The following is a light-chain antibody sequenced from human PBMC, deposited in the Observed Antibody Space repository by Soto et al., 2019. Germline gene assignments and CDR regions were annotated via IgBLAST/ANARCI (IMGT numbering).Light chain of an antibody. CDR2: DVN. Sequence: QSVLTQPPSVSGSLGQSVTISCSGTSSDVGRYNYVSWYQQHPGEAPKLMIFDVNKRPSGVPDRFSGSKSGNTASLTISGLQAEDEADFYCCSYAGRTTVFGTGTKLTVL. CDR3: CSYAGRTTV. V-gene: IGLV2-11*01. CDR1: SSDVGRYNY. J-gene: IGLJ1*01.